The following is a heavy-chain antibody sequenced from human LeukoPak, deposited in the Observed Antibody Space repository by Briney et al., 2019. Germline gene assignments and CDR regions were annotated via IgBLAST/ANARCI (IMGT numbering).Heavy chain of an antibody. D-gene: IGHD6-13*01. J-gene: IGHJ4*02. Sequence: GESLKISCKGSGYSFTGYWIGWVRQMPGKGLEWMGIIYPGDSDTRYSPSFQGQVTISADTSISTAYLHWSSLQSSDTAMYYCAKFHATWYGDTWGQGTLVTVSS. CDR1: GYSFTGYW. CDR2: IYPGDSDT. CDR3: AKFHATWYGDT. V-gene: IGHV5-51*01.